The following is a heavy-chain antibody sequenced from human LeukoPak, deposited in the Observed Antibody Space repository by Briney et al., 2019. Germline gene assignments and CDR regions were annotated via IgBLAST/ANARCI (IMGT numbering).Heavy chain of an antibody. Sequence: GGALRLSCASSGFTFSDYYMSWIRQAPGKGLEWLSYINIGGTNTHYADSVKGRSTISRDNAKKSLYLEMTNLRAEDTAVYYCATDGAGFDTWGQGVLVTVSS. CDR2: INIGGTNT. CDR3: ATDGAGFDT. CDR1: GFTFSDYY. V-gene: IGHV3-11*01. J-gene: IGHJ5*02.